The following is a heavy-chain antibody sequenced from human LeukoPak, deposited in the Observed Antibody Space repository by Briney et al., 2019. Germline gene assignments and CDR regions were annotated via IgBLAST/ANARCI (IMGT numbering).Heavy chain of an antibody. V-gene: IGHV4-4*02. CDR2: IFFTGTT. CDR1: GASISSNNW. J-gene: IGHJ4*02. CDR3: ARVYCSSNSCYLDY. Sequence: SETLSLTCAVSGASISSNNWWSWVRQPPGKGLEGIGEIFFTGTTTYNPSLKSRVSMSLDKSKNQFSLNLTSVTAADTAIYYCARVYCSSNSCYLDYWSQGTLVTVSS. D-gene: IGHD2-2*01.